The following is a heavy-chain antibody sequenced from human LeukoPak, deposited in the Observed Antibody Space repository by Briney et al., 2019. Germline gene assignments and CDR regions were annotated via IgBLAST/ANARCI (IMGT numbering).Heavy chain of an antibody. V-gene: IGHV1-24*01. CDR3: ATGGYDSSGYPPGY. J-gene: IGHJ4*02. D-gene: IGHD3-22*01. CDR2: FDPEDGET. Sequence: ASVKVSCKVSGYTLTELSMHWVRQAPGKGLEWMGGFDPEDGETIYAQKFQGRVTMTEDTSTDTAYMELSSLRSEDTAVYYFATGGYDSSGYPPGYWGQGTLVTVSS. CDR1: GYTLTELS.